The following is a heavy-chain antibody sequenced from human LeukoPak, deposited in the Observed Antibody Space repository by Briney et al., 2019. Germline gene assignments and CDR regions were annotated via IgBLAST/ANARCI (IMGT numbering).Heavy chain of an antibody. D-gene: IGHD2-2*01. CDR1: GCTFSSYA. CDR2: MSGSGGST. Sequence: GGALRLSCAASGCTFSSYAMSGLRQAPGKGLEGVAAMSGSGGSTDYADSVKGRLTISRDHSKHTLYLQINSLRAEDTAVYYCAKDALGYCSSTSCYDSYTSYFHYWGQGPLVTVSS. CDR3: AKDALGYCSSTSCYDSYTSYFHY. J-gene: IGHJ4*02. V-gene: IGHV3-23*01.